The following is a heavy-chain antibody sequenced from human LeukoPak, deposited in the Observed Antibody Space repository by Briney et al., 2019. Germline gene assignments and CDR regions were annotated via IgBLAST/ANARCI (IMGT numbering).Heavy chain of an antibody. Sequence: ASVKVSCKASGYTFTSYGISWVRQAPGQGLEWMGWISAYNGNTNYAQKLQGRVTMTTDTSTSTAYMELRSLRSDDTAVYYCARGVRGTTGILHSLFDYWGQGTLVTVSS. CDR2: ISAYNGNT. D-gene: IGHD1-1*01. V-gene: IGHV1-18*04. CDR3: ARGVRGTTGILHSLFDY. CDR1: GYTFTSYG. J-gene: IGHJ4*02.